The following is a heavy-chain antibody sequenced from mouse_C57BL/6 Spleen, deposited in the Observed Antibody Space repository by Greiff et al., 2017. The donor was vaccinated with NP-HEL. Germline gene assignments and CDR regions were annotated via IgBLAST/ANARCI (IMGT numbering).Heavy chain of an antibody. V-gene: IGHV6-3*01. D-gene: IGHD2-2*01. J-gene: IGHJ3*01. CDR1: GFTFSNYW. CDR3: TGDRPVLVFFAY. Sequence: EVKLVESGGGLVQPGGSMKLSCVASGFTFSNYWMNWVRQSPEKGLEWVAQIRLKSDNYATHYAESVKGRFTISRDDSKSSVYLQMNNLRAEDTGIYYCTGDRPVLVFFAYWGQGTLVTVSA. CDR2: IRLKSDNYAT.